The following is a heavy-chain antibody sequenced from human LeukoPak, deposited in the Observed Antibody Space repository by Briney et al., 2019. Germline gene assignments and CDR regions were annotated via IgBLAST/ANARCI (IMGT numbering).Heavy chain of an antibody. V-gene: IGHV4-4*07. CDR3: ASSYDFWSGLMGH. CDR2: IYSSGST. J-gene: IGHJ4*02. CDR1: GGSIDSYY. D-gene: IGHD3-3*01. Sequence: SETLSLTCIVSGGSIDSYYWSWIRQPAGKGLEWIGRIYSSGSTNSNPSLKSRLIMSVDTSKNQISLNLNSVTAADTAVYYCASSYDFWSGLMGHWGQGTLVTVSS.